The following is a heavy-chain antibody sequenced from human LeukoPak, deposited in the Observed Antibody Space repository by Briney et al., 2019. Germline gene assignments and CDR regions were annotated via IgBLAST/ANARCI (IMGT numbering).Heavy chain of an antibody. V-gene: IGHV1-18*01. D-gene: IGHD6-19*01. J-gene: IGHJ4*02. Sequence: ASVKVSCKASGYTFTSYGISWVRQAPGQGLEWMGWISAYNGNTNYAQKLQGRVTMTTDTSTSTAYMELRSLRSDDTAVYYCARDREKSIAVAGSPVDYWGQGTLVTVSS. CDR3: ARDREKSIAVAGSPVDY. CDR1: GYTFTSYG. CDR2: ISAYNGNT.